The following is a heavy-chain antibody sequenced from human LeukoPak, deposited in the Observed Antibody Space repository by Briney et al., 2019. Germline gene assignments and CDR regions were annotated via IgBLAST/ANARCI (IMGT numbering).Heavy chain of an antibody. Sequence: KPSETLSLTCTVSGGSISSSSYYWGWIRQPPGEGLEWIGSIYYTGSTYYNPSLKSRVTISVDTSKNQFSLKLSSVTAADTAIYYCATARTSCSSSTCGMAFDIWGQGTMVTVSS. CDR3: ATARTSCSSSTCGMAFDI. CDR1: GGSISSSSYY. CDR2: IYYTGST. V-gene: IGHV4-39*07. D-gene: IGHD2-2*01. J-gene: IGHJ3*02.